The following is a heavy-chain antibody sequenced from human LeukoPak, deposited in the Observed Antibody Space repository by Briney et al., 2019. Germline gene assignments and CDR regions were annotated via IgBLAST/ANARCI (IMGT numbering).Heavy chain of an antibody. Sequence: PGGSLRLSCAASGFTFSSSTMNWVPRAPGKGLEWVSSISSGSDYIYYADSVKGRFTISRDNPKNSLYLQMNSLRAEDTAVYYCVRIPNSANFPNWFDPWGQGTLVTVSS. D-gene: IGHD4/OR15-4a*01. CDR1: GFTFSSST. V-gene: IGHV3-21*01. CDR3: VRIPNSANFPNWFDP. J-gene: IGHJ5*02. CDR2: ISSGSDYI.